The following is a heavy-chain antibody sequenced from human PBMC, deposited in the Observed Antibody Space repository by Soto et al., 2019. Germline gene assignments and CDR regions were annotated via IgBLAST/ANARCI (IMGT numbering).Heavy chain of an antibody. D-gene: IGHD3-10*01. CDR3: ARMVRGSKIDYYYYMDV. CDR2: MSASNGDT. CDR1: GYTFTNHG. V-gene: IGHV1-18*04. Sequence: QVELVQSGVEVKKPGASVKVSCKAYGYTFTNHGLSWVRQAPGQGLEWMGWMSASNGDTNYAQKFLGRVTVTTDTSTSTGYMELRSLKSEDTAVYYCARMVRGSKIDYYYYMDVWGKGTTVIVSS. J-gene: IGHJ6*03.